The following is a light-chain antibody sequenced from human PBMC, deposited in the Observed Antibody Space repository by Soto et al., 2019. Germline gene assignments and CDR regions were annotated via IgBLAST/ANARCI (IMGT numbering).Light chain of an antibody. CDR3: QQYGYSPPT. J-gene: IGKJ2*01. CDR1: QSVSSTF. V-gene: IGKV3-20*01. Sequence: ENVLTQSPGTLSLSPGERATLSCRASQSVSSTFFAWYQQKPGQALRLLLYAAASRATGIPERFSGSGSGTDFTLTISRLEPEDFAVYYCQQYGYSPPTFGQGTKLEIK. CDR2: AAA.